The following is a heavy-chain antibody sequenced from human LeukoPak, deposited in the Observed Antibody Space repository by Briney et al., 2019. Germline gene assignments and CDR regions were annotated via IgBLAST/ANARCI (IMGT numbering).Heavy chain of an antibody. CDR1: GYTFTGYY. CDR3: ARDFCSGGSCYPEINWFDP. CDR2: INPNSGGT. D-gene: IGHD2-15*01. Sequence: ASVKVSCKASGYTFTGYYIHWVRQAPGQGLEWMGWINPNSGGTNYAQKFQGWVTMTRDTSISTACMELSRLRSDDTAVYYCARDFCSGGSCYPEINWFDPWGQGTLVTVSS. V-gene: IGHV1-2*04. J-gene: IGHJ5*02.